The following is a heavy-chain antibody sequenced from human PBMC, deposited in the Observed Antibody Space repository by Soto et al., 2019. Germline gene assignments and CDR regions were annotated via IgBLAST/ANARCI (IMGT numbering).Heavy chain of an antibody. CDR2: ISAYNGDT. J-gene: IGHJ5*02. Sequence: ASVKVSCKASGYTFTNYGITWVRQAPGQGLEWMGWISAYNGDTHYTQRLQGRVTMTTNTSTSTAYMELRGLRSDDTAVYYCAVEVEWLLFNWFDPWGQGTLVTVSS. D-gene: IGHD3-3*01. CDR3: AVEVEWLLFNWFDP. CDR1: GYTFTNYG. V-gene: IGHV1-18*01.